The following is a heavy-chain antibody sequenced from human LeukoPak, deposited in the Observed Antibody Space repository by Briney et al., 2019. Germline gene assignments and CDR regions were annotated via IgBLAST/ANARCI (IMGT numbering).Heavy chain of an antibody. V-gene: IGHV1-2*02. CDR3: ARASVSTIAAAGTFGH. Sequence: ASVKVSCKASGYTFTGYYMHWVRQAPGQGLEWMGWINPNSGGTNYAQKFQGRVTMTRDTSISTAYMELSRLRSDDTAVYYCARASVSTIAAAGTFGHWGQGTLVTVSS. CDR1: GYTFTGYY. D-gene: IGHD6-13*01. CDR2: INPNSGGT. J-gene: IGHJ4*02.